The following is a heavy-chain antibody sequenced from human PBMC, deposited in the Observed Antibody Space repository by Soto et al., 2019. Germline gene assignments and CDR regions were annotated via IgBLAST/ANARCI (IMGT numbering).Heavy chain of an antibody. CDR1: GFTFSDYY. CDR3: TTELQYYDSSGFNQYSFDS. D-gene: IGHD3-22*01. Sequence: PGGSLRLACAASGFTFSDYYIHWIHRAPGKGLEWISYISGNGEIIQYAASARGRFTISRDNAENSVYLEMHSLKTEDTAVYYCTTELQYYDSSGFNQYSFDSWGQGSLVTVSS. V-gene: IGHV3-11*01. J-gene: IGHJ4*02. CDR2: ISGNGEII.